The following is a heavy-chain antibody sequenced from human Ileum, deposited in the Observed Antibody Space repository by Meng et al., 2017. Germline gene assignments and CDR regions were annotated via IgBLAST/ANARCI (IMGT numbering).Heavy chain of an antibody. D-gene: IGHD1-26*01. Sequence: QVQLQESGPGLVRPSETLSLICTVSGGSVSRAGYQWGWIRQPPGKGLEWIGYASTNYTPSLKSRVTISLDPSRNQFSLSLSSVTAADTAVYYCARDHMGSLDYWGQGILVTVSS. CDR3: ARDHMGSLDY. CDR2: AST. J-gene: IGHJ4*02. V-gene: IGHV4-61*08. CDR1: GGSVSRAGYQ.